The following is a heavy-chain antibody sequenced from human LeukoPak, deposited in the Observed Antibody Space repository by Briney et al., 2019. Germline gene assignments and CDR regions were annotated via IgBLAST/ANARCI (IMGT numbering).Heavy chain of an antibody. CDR2: INHSGST. Sequence: PSETLSLTCAVYGGSFSGYYWSWIRQPPGKGLEWIGEINHSGSTNYNPSLKSRVTISVDTSKNQFSLKLSSVNAADTAVYYCARRRVVVVAATVPSLKRYWYFDLWGRGTLVTVSS. CDR3: ARRRVVVVAATVPSLKRYWYFDL. J-gene: IGHJ2*01. CDR1: GGSFSGYY. V-gene: IGHV4-34*01. D-gene: IGHD2-15*01.